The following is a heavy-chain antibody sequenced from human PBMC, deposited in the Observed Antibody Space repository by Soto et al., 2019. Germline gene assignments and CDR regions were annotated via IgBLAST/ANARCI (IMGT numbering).Heavy chain of an antibody. D-gene: IGHD1-26*01. CDR1: GFTFTGHY. V-gene: IGHV1-2*02. J-gene: IGHJ4*02. CDR2: INPNSGGT. Sequence: GASVKVSCKASGFTFTGHYIHWVRQAPGQGLEWMGWINPNSGGTSYAQRFQGRVTMTRDTSITTAYMELSRLSSDDTAVYYCAKSGSFFRSSLWYYDYCRELPLVTAS. CDR3: AKSGSFFRSSLWYYDY.